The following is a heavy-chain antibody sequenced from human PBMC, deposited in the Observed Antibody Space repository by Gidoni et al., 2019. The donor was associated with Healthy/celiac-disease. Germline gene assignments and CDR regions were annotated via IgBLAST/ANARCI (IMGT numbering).Heavy chain of an antibody. CDR1: GGSFSGYY. CDR2: INHSGST. J-gene: IGHJ4*02. CDR3: ARGRDYYGSGSYLY. V-gene: IGHV4-34*01. D-gene: IGHD3-10*01. Sequence: QVQLQPWGAGLLKPSETLSLTCAVYGGSFSGYYWSWIRQPPGKGLEWIGEINHSGSTNYKPSLKSRVTRSGDTSKNQFSLKLSSVTAADTAVYYCARGRDYYGSGSYLYWGQGTLVTVSS.